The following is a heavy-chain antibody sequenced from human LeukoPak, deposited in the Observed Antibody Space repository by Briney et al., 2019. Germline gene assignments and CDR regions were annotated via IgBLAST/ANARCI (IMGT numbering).Heavy chain of an antibody. V-gene: IGHV1-46*01. D-gene: IGHD3-10*01. J-gene: IGHJ4*02. CDR3: ARFGFNSY. Sequence: ASVKVSCKVSGYTLTELSMHWVRQAPGQGLEWMGIINPSGGSTSYAQKFQGRVTMTRDTSTSTVYMELSSLRSEDTAVYYCARFGFNSYWGQGTLVTVSS. CDR1: GYTLTELS. CDR2: INPSGGST.